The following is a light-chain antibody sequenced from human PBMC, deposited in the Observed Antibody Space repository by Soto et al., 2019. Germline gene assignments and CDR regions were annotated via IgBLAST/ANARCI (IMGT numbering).Light chain of an antibody. CDR2: AAS. V-gene: IGKV1-39*01. J-gene: IGKJ1*01. CDR3: QQSYSTLPWT. CDR1: QSISSY. Sequence: DLQMTQSPSSLSASVGARVTITCRASQSISSYLNWYQQKPGKAPKLLIYAASSLQSGVPSRFSGSGSGTDFTLTISSLQPEDFATYYCQQSYSTLPWTFGQGTKVDIK.